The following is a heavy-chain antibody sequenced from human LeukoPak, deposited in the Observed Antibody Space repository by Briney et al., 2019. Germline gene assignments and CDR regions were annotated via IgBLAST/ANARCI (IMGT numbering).Heavy chain of an antibody. V-gene: IGHV3-7*03. CDR1: GSTFSSFW. Sequence: GGSLRLSCAASGSTFSSFWMTWVRQAPGKGLQWVANIKQDGSEKYYVDSVKGRFTVSRDNAKNSLSLQMNSLRAEDMAVYYCTRGYYYFDYWGQGTLVTVSS. CDR2: IKQDGSEK. CDR3: TRGYYYFDY. D-gene: IGHD2-15*01. J-gene: IGHJ4*02.